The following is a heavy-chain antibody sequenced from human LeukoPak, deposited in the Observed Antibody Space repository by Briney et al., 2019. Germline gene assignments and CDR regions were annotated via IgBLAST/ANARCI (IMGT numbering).Heavy chain of an antibody. J-gene: IGHJ4*02. CDR3: ATEGTIFGGEFDY. D-gene: IGHD3-3*01. CDR1: GYTFTDYY. CDR2: VDPEDGET. V-gene: IGHV1-69-2*01. Sequence: SCEVSGYTFTDYYMHWVQQAPGKGLEWMGLVDPEDGETIYAEKFQGRVTITADTSTDTAYMELSSLRSEDTAVYYCATEGTIFGGEFDYWGQGTLVTVSS.